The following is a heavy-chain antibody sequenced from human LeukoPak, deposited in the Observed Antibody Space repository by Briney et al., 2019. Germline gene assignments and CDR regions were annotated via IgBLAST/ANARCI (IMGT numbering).Heavy chain of an antibody. CDR2: RKQDGSEK. V-gene: IGHV3-7*01. CDR3: ARDTVTTEATHFDY. J-gene: IGHJ4*02. Sequence: GGSLRLSCTASGFTFGDYAMSWVRQAPGKGLEWVANRKQDGSEKYYVDSVKGRFTISRDNAKNSLYLQMNSLRAEDTAVYYCARDTVTTEATHFDYWGQGTLVTVSS. D-gene: IGHD4-11*01. CDR1: GFTFGDYA.